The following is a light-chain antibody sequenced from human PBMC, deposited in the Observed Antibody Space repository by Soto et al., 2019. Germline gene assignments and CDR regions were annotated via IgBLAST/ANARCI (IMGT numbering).Light chain of an antibody. CDR1: KLGDKY. J-gene: IGLJ2*01. V-gene: IGLV3-1*01. Sequence: SYELTQPPSVSVSPGQTASITCSGDKLGDKYTWWYQQKSGQSPVLVIYQDMKRPSGIPERFSAPNSGNTATLTISGTQAMDEADYYCQAWDSGVVFGGGTKLTVL. CDR2: QDM. CDR3: QAWDSGVV.